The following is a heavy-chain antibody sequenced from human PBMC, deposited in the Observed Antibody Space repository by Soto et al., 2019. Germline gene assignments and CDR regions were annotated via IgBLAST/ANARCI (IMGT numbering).Heavy chain of an antibody. V-gene: IGHV4-39*07. D-gene: IGHD5-12*01. J-gene: IGHJ4*02. CDR1: GGSISGSYYY. Sequence: SETLSLTCAVSGGSISGSYYYWGWLRQSPGRGPEWIGSVFYTGFTSYNPSLESRVSVSVDTSKNQFSLNLSSVTAADMAVYYCVRGGGYDAFDHWGQGVPVTVSS. CDR3: VRGGGYDAFDH. CDR2: VFYTGFT.